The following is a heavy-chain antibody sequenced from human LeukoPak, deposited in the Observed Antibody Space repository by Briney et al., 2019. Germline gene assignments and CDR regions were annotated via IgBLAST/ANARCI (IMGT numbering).Heavy chain of an antibody. V-gene: IGHV1-2*02. CDR2: INPNSGGT. CDR3: AREMVRGVIVYYFDY. CDR1: GYTFTGYY. D-gene: IGHD3-10*01. Sequence: ASVKVSCKASGYTFTGYYMHWVRQAPGQGLEWMGCINPNSGGTNYAQKFQGRVTMTRDTSISTAYMELSRLRSDDTAVYYCAREMVRGVIVYYFDYWGQGTLVTVSS. J-gene: IGHJ4*02.